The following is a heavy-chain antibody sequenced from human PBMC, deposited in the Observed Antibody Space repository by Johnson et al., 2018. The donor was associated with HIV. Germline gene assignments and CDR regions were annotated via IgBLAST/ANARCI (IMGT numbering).Heavy chain of an antibody. J-gene: IGHJ3*02. CDR2: ISYDGSNK. V-gene: IGHV3-30*04. D-gene: IGHD6-13*01. Sequence: QVQLVESGGGVVQPGRSLRLSCAASGFTFSSYAMHWVRQAPGKGLEWVAVISYDGSNKYYADSVKGRFTISRDNSKNTLYLQMNSLRAEDTAVYYCAREQSGIAAAGNENAFDIWGQGTMVIVSS. CDR3: AREQSGIAAAGNENAFDI. CDR1: GFTFSSYA.